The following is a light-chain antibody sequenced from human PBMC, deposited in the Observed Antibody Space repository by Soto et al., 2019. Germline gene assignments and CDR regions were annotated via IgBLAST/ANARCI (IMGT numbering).Light chain of an antibody. J-gene: IGKJ4*01. CDR2: GAS. Sequence: EIVLTQSPGTLSLSPGERATLSCRASQSVSSNYLTWYQQKPGQAPRLLIYGASSRATGIPDRFSGSGSGTEFTLTISRLEPEDFAIYYCQQYNNWPLTFGGGTKVEIK. V-gene: IGKV3-20*01. CDR1: QSVSSNY. CDR3: QQYNNWPLT.